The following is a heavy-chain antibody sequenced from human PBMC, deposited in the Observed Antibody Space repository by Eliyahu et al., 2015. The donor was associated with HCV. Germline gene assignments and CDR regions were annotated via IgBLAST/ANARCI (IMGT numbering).Heavy chain of an antibody. CDR3: ATVRASVTHRAEYFQH. J-gene: IGHJ1*01. D-gene: IGHD5/OR15-5a*01. V-gene: IGHV1-69*01. Sequence: QVQLEQSGAEVKKPGSSVKVSCKAXXGTFRTLSINWVRQAPGXXLEWMGRILPVFGSSNYAQKFQGRVSITADESTATAYLELNSLTSDDTAIFYCATVRASVTHRAEYFQHWGEGTLVTVS. CDR2: ILPVFGSS. CDR1: XGTFRTLS.